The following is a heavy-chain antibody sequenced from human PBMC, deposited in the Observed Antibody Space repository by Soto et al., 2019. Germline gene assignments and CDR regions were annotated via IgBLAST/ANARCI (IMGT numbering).Heavy chain of an antibody. CDR2: IYTSGST. J-gene: IGHJ4*02. D-gene: IGHD3-16*01. CDR3: ASVTFGGVVLAH. Sequence: SETLSLTCTVSGGSISSYYWSWIRRPAGKGLEWIGRIYTSGSTNYNPSLKRRVTISIDTSKKQISLNLTSVTDADTAVYYCASVTFGGVVLAHWGQGTLVTVSS. V-gene: IGHV4-4*07. CDR1: GGSISSYY.